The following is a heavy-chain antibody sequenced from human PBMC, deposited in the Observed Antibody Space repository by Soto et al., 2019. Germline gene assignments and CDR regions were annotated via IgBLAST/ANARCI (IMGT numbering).Heavy chain of an antibody. J-gene: IGHJ6*02. CDR1: GYTLTELS. CDR3: ARTHYDFWSRGMAV. CDR2: MNPNSGNT. V-gene: IGHV1-8*01. D-gene: IGHD3-3*01. Sequence: GASVKVSCKVSGYTLTELSMHWARQATGQGLEWMGWMNPNSGNTGYAQKFQGRVTMTRNTSISTAYMELSSLRSEDTAVYYCARTHYDFWSRGMAVWGQGTTVTVSS.